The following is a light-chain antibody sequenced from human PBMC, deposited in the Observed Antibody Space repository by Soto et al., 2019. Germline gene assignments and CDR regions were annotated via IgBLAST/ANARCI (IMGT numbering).Light chain of an antibody. CDR3: QQHNPYSPYT. Sequence: DIQMTQSPSTLSASVGDRVTITCRASQSITNSLAWYQQKPGKAPKLLIFDASSLRSGVPSRFSGSGSGTEFTLTISSLQPEDFATYYCQQHNPYSPYTFGQGTQLEIK. V-gene: IGKV1-5*03. CDR1: QSITNS. J-gene: IGKJ2*01. CDR2: DAS.